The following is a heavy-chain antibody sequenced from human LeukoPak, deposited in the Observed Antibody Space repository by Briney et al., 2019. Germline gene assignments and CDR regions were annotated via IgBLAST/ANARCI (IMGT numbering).Heavy chain of an antibody. CDR1: GFTFSNYW. CDR3: ARDLGQYYDTSDNWFDP. Sequence: GGSLRLSCAAPGFTFSNYWMHCVRQAPGKGLVWVSRINSDGINTSYADSVKGRFTISRDNAKNTLNLQMNSLRAEDTAVYYCARDLGQYYDTSDNWFDPWGQGTLVTVSS. D-gene: IGHD3-22*01. V-gene: IGHV3-74*01. CDR2: INSDGINT. J-gene: IGHJ5*02.